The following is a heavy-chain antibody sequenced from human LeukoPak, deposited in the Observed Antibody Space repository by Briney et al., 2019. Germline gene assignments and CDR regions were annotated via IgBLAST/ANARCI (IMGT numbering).Heavy chain of an antibody. V-gene: IGHV4-39*01. D-gene: IGHD3-10*01. CDR3: ARLDGSGSYFGFDY. Sequence: SETLSLTCTVSGGSISSSSYYWGWIRQPPGKGLEWIGSIYYSGSTYYNPSLKSRVTISVDTSKNQFSLKLSSVTAADTAVYYCARLDGSGSYFGFDYWGQGTLVTVSS. CDR1: GGSISSSSYY. J-gene: IGHJ4*02. CDR2: IYYSGST.